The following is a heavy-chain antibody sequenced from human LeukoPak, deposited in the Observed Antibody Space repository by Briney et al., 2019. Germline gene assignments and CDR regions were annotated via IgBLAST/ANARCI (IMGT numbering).Heavy chain of an antibody. Sequence: PSETLSLTCAVSGYSISSGYYWGWIRQPPGKGLEWIGDIYHSGRTYYNPSLKSRVTISVDTSMNQLSLKLSSVTAADTAVYYCARGGAAAGTPNFDSWGQGTLVTVSS. CDR2: IYHSGRT. D-gene: IGHD6-13*01. CDR1: GYSISSGYY. J-gene: IGHJ4*02. CDR3: ARGGAAAGTPNFDS. V-gene: IGHV4-38-2*01.